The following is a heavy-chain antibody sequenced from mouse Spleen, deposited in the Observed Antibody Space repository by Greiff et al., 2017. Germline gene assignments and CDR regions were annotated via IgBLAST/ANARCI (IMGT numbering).Heavy chain of an antibody. D-gene: IGHD1-1*01. CDR1: GYAFSSSW. CDR2: IYPGDGDT. CDR3: ARDSSYDLYYFDY. J-gene: IGHJ2*01. Sequence: VQLQQSGPELVKPGASVKISCKASGYAFSSSWMNWVKQRPGKGLEWIGRIYPGDGDTNYNGKFKGKATLTADKSSSTAYMQLSSLTSEDSAVYYCARDSSYDLYYFDYWGQGTTLTVSP. V-gene: IGHV1-82*01.